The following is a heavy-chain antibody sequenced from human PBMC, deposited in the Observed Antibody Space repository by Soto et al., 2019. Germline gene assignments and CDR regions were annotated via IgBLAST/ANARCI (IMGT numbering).Heavy chain of an antibody. D-gene: IGHD2-2*01. Sequence: QVQLVESGGGLVKPGGSLRLSCAASGFTFSDYYMSWIRQAPGKGLEWVSYISSSSSYTNYADSVKGRFTISRDNAKNSLYLQMNSLRAEDTAVYYCARDSMGSSRFYYYYGMDVWGRGTTVTVSS. V-gene: IGHV3-11*06. CDR3: ARDSMGSSRFYYYYGMDV. J-gene: IGHJ6*02. CDR1: GFTFSDYY. CDR2: ISSSSSYT.